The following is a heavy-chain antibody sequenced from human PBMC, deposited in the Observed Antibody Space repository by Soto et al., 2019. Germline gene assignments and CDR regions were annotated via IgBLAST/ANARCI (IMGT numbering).Heavy chain of an antibody. J-gene: IGHJ4*02. V-gene: IGHV1-69*11. CDR3: ASGDQPLRYFDWPYVDY. CDR1: GGTFSDYP. D-gene: IGHD3-9*01. CDR2: IIPILGTP. Sequence: QVQLVQSGAEVKKPGSSVKVSCRSSGGTFSDYPISWVRQAPGQGPEWMGGIIPILGTPHYAQKFQGRVTITADESTYTVYMELTGLTSEDTAEYFCASGDQPLRYFDWPYVDYWGQGTLVTVS.